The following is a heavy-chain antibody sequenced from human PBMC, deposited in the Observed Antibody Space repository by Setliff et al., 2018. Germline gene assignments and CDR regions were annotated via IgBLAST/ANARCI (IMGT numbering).Heavy chain of an antibody. Sequence: GESLKISCKASGYSFPSYWIGWVRQVPGKGLEWMGIIYPGDSHTRYSPSFQGQVTMSADKSISTAYLQWSSLKASDTAIYYCARVGDYMGFYYNYYMDVWGKGATVTVSS. CDR3: ARVGDYMGFYYNYYMDV. D-gene: IGHD3-10*01. V-gene: IGHV5-51*01. J-gene: IGHJ6*03. CDR2: IYPGDSHT. CDR1: GYSFPSYW.